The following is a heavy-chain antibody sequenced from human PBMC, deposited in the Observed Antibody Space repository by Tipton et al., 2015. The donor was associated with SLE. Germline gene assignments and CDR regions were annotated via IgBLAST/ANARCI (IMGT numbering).Heavy chain of an antibody. CDR2: IYYSGST. CDR1: GGSISSGDYY. Sequence: TLSLTCTVSGGSISSGDYYWSWFRQPPGKGLEWIGYIYYSGSTYYNPSLKSRVTISVDTSKNQFSLKLSSVTAADTAVYYCARDQWEVDAFDIWGQGTMVTVSS. CDR3: ARDQWEVDAFDI. V-gene: IGHV4-30-4*01. J-gene: IGHJ3*02. D-gene: IGHD1-26*01.